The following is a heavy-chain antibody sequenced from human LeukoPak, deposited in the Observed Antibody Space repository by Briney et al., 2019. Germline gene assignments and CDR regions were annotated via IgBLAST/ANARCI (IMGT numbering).Heavy chain of an antibody. CDR1: GGSVSSYY. V-gene: IGHV4-59*02. D-gene: IGHD3-22*01. CDR2: IYYSGST. J-gene: IGHJ4*02. CDR3: ARGGVFQGYYQFDY. Sequence: SETLSLTCTVSGGSVSSYYWSWIRQPPGKGLEWIGYIYYSGSTNYNPSLKSRVTISVDTSKNQFSLKLSSVTAADTAVYYCARGGVFQGYYQFDYWGQGTLVTVSS.